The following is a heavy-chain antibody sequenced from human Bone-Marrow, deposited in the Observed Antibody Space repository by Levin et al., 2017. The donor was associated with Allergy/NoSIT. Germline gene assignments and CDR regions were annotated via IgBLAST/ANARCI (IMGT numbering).Heavy chain of an antibody. Sequence: GESLKISCAVSGFTFRSFGMYWVRQAPGKGLEWVALISHDGSDEYYAESVKGRFTISRDTSRDTLYLQMTSLRADDTAVYFCAKDSHPRGGYDSPHYYGLGVWGQGTTVIVSS. CDR1: GFTFRSFG. J-gene: IGHJ6*02. CDR3: AKDSHPRGGYDSPHYYGLGV. V-gene: IGHV3-30*18. D-gene: IGHD5-12*01. CDR2: ISHDGSDE.